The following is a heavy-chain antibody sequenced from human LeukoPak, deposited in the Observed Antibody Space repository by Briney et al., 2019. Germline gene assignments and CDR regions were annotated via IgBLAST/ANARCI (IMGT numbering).Heavy chain of an antibody. CDR2: INSDGSST. J-gene: IGHJ3*02. CDR3: ARDLVGSGWYFGDAFDI. D-gene: IGHD6-19*01. CDR1: GFTFSSYW. V-gene: IGHV3-74*01. Sequence: GGSLRLSCAASGFTFSSYWMHWVRQAPGKGLVWVSRINSDGSSTSYADSVKGRFTISRDNAKNTLHLQMNSLRAEDTAVYYCARDLVGSGWYFGDAFDIWGQGTMVTVSS.